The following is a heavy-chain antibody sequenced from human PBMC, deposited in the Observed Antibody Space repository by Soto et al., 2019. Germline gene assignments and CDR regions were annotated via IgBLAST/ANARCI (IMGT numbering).Heavy chain of an antibody. J-gene: IGHJ4*02. CDR3: ARDLPRGSYFDY. CDR1: GFTFRSYA. V-gene: IGHV3-30-3*01. D-gene: IGHD3-16*01. Sequence: ESGGGVVQPGRSLRLSCAASGFTFRSYAMHWVRQAPGKGLEWVAVISYDGSNKYYADSVKGRFTISRDNSKNTLYLQMNSLRAEDTAVYYCARDLPRGSYFDYWGQGTLVTVSS. CDR2: ISYDGSNK.